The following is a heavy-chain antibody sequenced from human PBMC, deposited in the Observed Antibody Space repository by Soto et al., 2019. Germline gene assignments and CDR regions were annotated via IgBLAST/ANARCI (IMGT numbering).Heavy chain of an antibody. D-gene: IGHD2-2*01. CDR3: AREPYQEGYYYYGMDV. V-gene: IGHV1-46*01. Sequence: ASVKVSCKASGYTFTSYYMHWVRQAPGQGLEWMGIINPSGGSTSYAQKFQGRVTMTRDTSTSTVYMELSSLRSEDTAVYYCAREPYQEGYYYYGMDVWGQGTTVTVS. J-gene: IGHJ6*02. CDR2: INPSGGST. CDR1: GYTFTSYY.